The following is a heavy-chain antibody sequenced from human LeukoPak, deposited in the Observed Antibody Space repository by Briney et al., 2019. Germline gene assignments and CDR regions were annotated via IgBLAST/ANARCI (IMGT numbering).Heavy chain of an antibody. D-gene: IGHD5-18*01. V-gene: IGHV3-11*04. CDR1: GFTFSDYY. CDR2: ISSSGSTI. CDR3: ARENTAMVMAFDY. J-gene: IGHJ4*02. Sequence: GGSLRLSCAASGFTFSDYYMSWIRQAPGKGLEWVSYISSSGSTIYYADSVKGRFTISRDNSKNTLYLQMNSLRAEDTAVYYCARENTAMVMAFDYWGQGTLVTVSS.